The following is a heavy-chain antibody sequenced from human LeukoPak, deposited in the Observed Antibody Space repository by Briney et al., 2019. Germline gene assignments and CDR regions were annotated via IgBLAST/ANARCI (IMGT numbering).Heavy chain of an antibody. V-gene: IGHV3-7*01. J-gene: IGHJ6*02. Sequence: PGGSLRLSCEASGFTFNNYWMSWVRQAPGKGLEWVANIKPDGSEKYYVDSVKGRFTISRDNAKNSLYLQTNSLRAEDTAVYYCARGNGMYYYDSSGAAHPDYYYYGMDVWGQGTTVTVSS. CDR2: IKPDGSEK. CDR1: GFTFNNYW. CDR3: ARGNGMYYYDSSGAAHPDYYYYGMDV. D-gene: IGHD3-22*01.